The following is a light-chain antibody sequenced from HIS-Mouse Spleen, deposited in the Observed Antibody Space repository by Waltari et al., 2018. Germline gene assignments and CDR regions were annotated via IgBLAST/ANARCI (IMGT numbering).Light chain of an antibody. V-gene: IGLV3-1*01. CDR2: QDS. CDR1: KLGDKY. CDR3: QSWDSSTDVV. J-gene: IGLJ2*01. Sequence: SYELTQPPSVSVSPGQTASITCPGDKLGDKYACWYQQKPGQSPVLVIYQDSKRPSGIPGRFSGSNSGSTATLTISGTQAMDEADYYCQSWDSSTDVVFGGGTKLTVL.